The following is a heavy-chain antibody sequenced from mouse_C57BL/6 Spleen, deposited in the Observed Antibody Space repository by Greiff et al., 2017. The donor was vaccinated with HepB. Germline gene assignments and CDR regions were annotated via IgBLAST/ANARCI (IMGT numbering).Heavy chain of an antibody. CDR3: ARSRFITTVVAEGYFDY. J-gene: IGHJ2*01. Sequence: QVQLQQSGAELVKPGASVKISCKASGYAFSSYWMNWVKQRPGKGLEWIGQIYPGDGDTNYNGKFKGKATLTADKSSSTAYMQLSSLTSEDSAVYFCARSRFITTVVAEGYFDYWGQGTTLTVSS. V-gene: IGHV1-80*01. CDR2: IYPGDGDT. D-gene: IGHD1-1*01. CDR1: GYAFSSYW.